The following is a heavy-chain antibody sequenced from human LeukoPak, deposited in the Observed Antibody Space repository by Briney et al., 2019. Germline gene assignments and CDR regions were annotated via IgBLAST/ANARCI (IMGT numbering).Heavy chain of an antibody. J-gene: IGHJ4*02. CDR1: GFSVSSNY. CDR3: GRNSGSGWLEFDY. CDR2: IYSGGST. V-gene: IGHV3-53*04. D-gene: IGHD6-19*01. Sequence: GGSLRLSCAASGFSVSSNYMSWVRQAPGKGLEWVSVIYSGGSTYYADSVKGRFTISRHNSKNTLYLQMNSLRAEDTAVYYCGRNSGSGWLEFDYWGQGTLVTVSS.